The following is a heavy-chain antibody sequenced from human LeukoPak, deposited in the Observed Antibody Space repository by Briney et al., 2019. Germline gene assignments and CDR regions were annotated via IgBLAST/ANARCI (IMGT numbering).Heavy chain of an antibody. CDR3: AKEEGSGYDSPTDY. V-gene: IGHV1-24*01. CDR2: FDPEDGET. CDR1: GYTLTELS. D-gene: IGHD5-12*01. Sequence: ASVKVSCKVSGYTLTELSMHWVRQAPGKGLEWMGGFDPEDGETIYAQKFQGRVTMTEDTSTDTAYMELSSLRSEDTAVYYCAKEEGSGYDSPTDYWGQGTLVTVSS. J-gene: IGHJ4*02.